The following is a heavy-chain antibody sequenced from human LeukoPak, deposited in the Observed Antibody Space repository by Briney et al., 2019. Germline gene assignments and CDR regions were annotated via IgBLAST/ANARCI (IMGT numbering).Heavy chain of an antibody. Sequence: PGGSLRLSCAASGFSFSSYSMTWVRQAPGKGLEWVSTVSGSGGSTFYAESVKGRFTISRDNSKNTLYLQMNSLRAEDTAVYYCARSIEGELVDYWGQGTLVTVSS. V-gene: IGHV3-23*01. J-gene: IGHJ4*02. CDR2: VSGSGGST. CDR3: ARSIEGELVDY. D-gene: IGHD1-26*01. CDR1: GFSFSSYS.